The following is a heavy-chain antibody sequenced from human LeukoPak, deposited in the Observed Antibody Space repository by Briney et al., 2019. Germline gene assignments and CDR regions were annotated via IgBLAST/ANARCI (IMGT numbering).Heavy chain of an antibody. V-gene: IGHV3-20*04. Sequence: GGSLRLSCAAPGFTFSNYWMHWVRQAPGKGLEWVSGINWNGGSTGYADSVKGRFTISRDNAKNSLYLQMNSLRAEDTALYYCARTYSSSSRGWFDPWGQGTLVTVSS. D-gene: IGHD6-6*01. CDR1: GFTFSNYW. CDR2: INWNGGST. J-gene: IGHJ5*02. CDR3: ARTYSSSSRGWFDP.